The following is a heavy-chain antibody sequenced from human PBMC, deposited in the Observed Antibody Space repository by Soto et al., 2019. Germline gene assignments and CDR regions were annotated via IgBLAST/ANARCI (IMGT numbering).Heavy chain of an antibody. CDR2: INHSGST. Sequence: SETLSLTCAVYGGSFSGYYWSWIRQPPGKGLEWIGEINHSGSTNYNPSLKSRVTMTRDTSISTAYMELSSLTSEDTAVYYCARGLGITMGFDPWGQGTLVTVSS. D-gene: IGHD3-3*01. J-gene: IGHJ5*02. V-gene: IGHV4-34*01. CDR1: GGSFSGYY. CDR3: ARGLGITMGFDP.